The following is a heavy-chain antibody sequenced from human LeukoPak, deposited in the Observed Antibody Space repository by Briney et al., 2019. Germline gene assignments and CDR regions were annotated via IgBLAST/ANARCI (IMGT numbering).Heavy chain of an antibody. V-gene: IGHV4-34*01. D-gene: IGHD3-9*01. CDR3: ARNFDWLLPSYYYYGMDV. CDR1: GGSFSGYY. Sequence: PSETLSLTGAVYGGSFSGYYWSWIRQPPGKGLEWIGEINHSGSTNYNPSLKSRVTISVDTSKNQFSLKLSSVTTADTAVYYCARNFDWLLPSYYYYGMDVWGQGTTVTVSS. CDR2: INHSGST. J-gene: IGHJ6*02.